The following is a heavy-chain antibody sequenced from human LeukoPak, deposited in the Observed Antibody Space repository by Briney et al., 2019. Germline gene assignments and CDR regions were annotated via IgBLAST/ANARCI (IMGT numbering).Heavy chain of an antibody. J-gene: IGHJ5*02. CDR1: GCKFDDYD. CDR3: ARDPFCSSGTGCYFEDWFDP. D-gene: IGHD2-15*01. V-gene: IGHV3-20*04. CDR2: ITWNGDKT. Sequence: GGSLRLSCTASGCKFDDYDMSWVRQVPGKGLEWVSGITWNGDKTGYADSVRGRFAISRDNTKKSLYLQMSSLRAEDTALYYCARDPFCSSGTGCYFEDWFDPWGPGTLVTVSS.